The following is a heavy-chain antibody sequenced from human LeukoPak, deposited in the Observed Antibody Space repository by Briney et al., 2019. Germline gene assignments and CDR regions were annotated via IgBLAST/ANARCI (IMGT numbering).Heavy chain of an antibody. Sequence: GGSLRLSCAASGFTFSSYAMSWVRQAPGKGLGWVSAISGSTDSTYHADSVKGRFTISRDNSKNTLYLQMNSLRADDTAVYYCAKDLGGYCSRTSCYWDYWGQGILVTVSS. CDR1: GFTFSSYA. CDR2: ISGSTDST. J-gene: IGHJ4*02. D-gene: IGHD2-2*01. CDR3: AKDLGGYCSRTSCYWDY. V-gene: IGHV3-23*01.